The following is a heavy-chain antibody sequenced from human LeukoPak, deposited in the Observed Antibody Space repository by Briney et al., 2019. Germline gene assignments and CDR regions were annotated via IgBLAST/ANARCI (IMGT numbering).Heavy chain of an antibody. CDR3: ARSHCSSTSCPDYFDY. CDR2: IYYSGST. J-gene: IGHJ4*02. D-gene: IGHD2-2*01. Sequence: SETLSLTCTVSGCSVSSGSYYWSWIRQPPGKGLEWIGYIYYSGSTNYNPSLKSRVTISVDTSKNQFSLKLSSVTAADTAVYYCARSHCSSTSCPDYFDYWGQGTLVTVSS. CDR1: GCSVSSGSYY. V-gene: IGHV4-61*01.